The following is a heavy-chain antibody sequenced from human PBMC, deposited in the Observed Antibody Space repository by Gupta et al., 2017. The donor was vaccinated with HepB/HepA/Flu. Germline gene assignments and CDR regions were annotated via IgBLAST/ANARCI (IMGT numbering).Heavy chain of an antibody. Sequence: EVQLVESGGGLVKPGRSLRISCPAYGFTFGHSAMSWFRQAPGKGLEWVGFIRSKAYGGTTEYAASVKGRFTISRDDSKSIAYLQMNSLKTEDTAVYYCTRGRGYYYDSSGYYPGYFDYWGQGALGTGSS. CDR3: TRGRGYYYDSSGYYPGYFDY. CDR2: IRSKAYGGTT. D-gene: IGHD3-22*01. J-gene: IGHJ4*02. V-gene: IGHV3-49*05. CDR1: GFTFGHSA.